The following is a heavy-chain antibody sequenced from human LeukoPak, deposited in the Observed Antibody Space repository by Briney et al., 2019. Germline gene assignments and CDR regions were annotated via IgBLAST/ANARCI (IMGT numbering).Heavy chain of an antibody. V-gene: IGHV4-61*02. J-gene: IGHJ3*02. Sequence: SETLSLTCTDSGDSISSGDYYWSWIRQPAGKGLEWIGRISSSGSTNYNPSLKSRVTISVDTSKNQFSLKLSSVTAADTAVYFCARGPYSYDSSGAFDIWGQGTMVTVSS. CDR3: ARGPYSYDSSGAFDI. CDR2: ISSSGST. CDR1: GDSISSGDYY. D-gene: IGHD3-22*01.